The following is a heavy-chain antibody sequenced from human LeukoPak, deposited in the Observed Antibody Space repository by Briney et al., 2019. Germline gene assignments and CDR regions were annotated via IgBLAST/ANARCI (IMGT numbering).Heavy chain of an antibody. V-gene: IGHV4-39*01. D-gene: IGHD2-15*01. J-gene: IGHJ5*02. CDR2: IYYSGST. CDR1: GGSISSSSYY. Sequence: PSETLSLTCTVSGGSISSSSYYWGWIRQPPGKGLEWIGSIYYSGSTYYNPSLKSRVTISVDTSKNQFSLKLSSVTAADTAVYYCAGSQFRYCSGGSCLPADPWGQGTLVTVSS. CDR3: AGSQFRYCSGGSCLPADP.